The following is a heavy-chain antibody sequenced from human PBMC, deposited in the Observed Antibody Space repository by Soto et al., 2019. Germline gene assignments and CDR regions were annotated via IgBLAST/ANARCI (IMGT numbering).Heavy chain of an antibody. CDR3: ATSNWFDP. J-gene: IGHJ5*02. CDR1: GGPIGGVGSS. Sequence: QLQLQESGPGLVKPSETLSLTCTVSGGPIGGVGSSWGGFRKPPGKGLEWIGTIYYSGSTYYNPSLKSRVTISVDTSKNQFSLKLSSVTAADTAVYYCATSNWFDPWGQGTLVTVSS. V-gene: IGHV4-39*01. CDR2: IYYSGST.